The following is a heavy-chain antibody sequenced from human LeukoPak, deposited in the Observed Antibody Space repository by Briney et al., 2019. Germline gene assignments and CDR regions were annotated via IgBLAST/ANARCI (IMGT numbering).Heavy chain of an antibody. CDR3: VRENFGDYGDAFDI. J-gene: IGHJ3*02. V-gene: IGHV3-48*03. CDR1: GFTFSSYE. D-gene: IGHD4-17*01. CDR2: IGSSGSGT. Sequence: GGSLRLSCVASGFTFSSYEMNWVRQAPGKGLEWVSYIGSSGSGTYYADSVKGRFTISRDNAKNSLYLQMNSLRAEDTAVYYCVRENFGDYGDAFDIWGQGTMVTVSS.